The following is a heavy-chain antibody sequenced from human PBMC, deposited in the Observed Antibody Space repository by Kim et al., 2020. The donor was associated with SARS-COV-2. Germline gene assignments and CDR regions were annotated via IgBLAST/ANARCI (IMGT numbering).Heavy chain of an antibody. D-gene: IGHD6-19*01. V-gene: IGHV3-9*01. CDR1: GFTFDDYA. J-gene: IGHJ4*02. CDR3: AKDREYGSGGIDY. CDR2: ISWNSGSI. Sequence: GGSLRLSCAASGFTFDDYAMHWVRQAPGKGLEWVSGISWNSGSIGYADSVKGRFTISRDNAKNSLYLQMNSLRAEDTALYYWAKDREYGSGGIDYWGQGTLVTVSS.